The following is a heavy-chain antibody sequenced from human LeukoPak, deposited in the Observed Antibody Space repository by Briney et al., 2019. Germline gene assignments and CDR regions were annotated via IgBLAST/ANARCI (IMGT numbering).Heavy chain of an antibody. CDR1: GYTFTSYA. V-gene: IGHV1-3*01. CDR2: INAGNGNT. Sequence: GASVKVSCKASGYTFTSYAMHWVRQAPGQRLEWMGWINAGNGNTKYSQKFQGRVTITRDTSASTAYMELSSLRSEDTAVYYCASGGVATILSYYYYGMDVWGKGTTVTVSS. CDR3: ASGGVATILSYYYYGMDV. D-gene: IGHD5-12*01. J-gene: IGHJ6*04.